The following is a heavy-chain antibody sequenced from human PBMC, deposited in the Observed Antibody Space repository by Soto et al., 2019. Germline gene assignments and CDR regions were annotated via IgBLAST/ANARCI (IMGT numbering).Heavy chain of an antibody. CDR1: GYTFIRYG. D-gene: IGHD3-16*01. Sequence: QVQLVQSAAEVKKPGASVKVTCKASGYTFIRYGITWVRQAPGQGLEWVGWISPYNDYTEYAQKFHGRVTMTTDTASRTVTMALRGLRSDDTAVYYCARGGSYDNFWKKLNFYGLDVWGQGTTVNVS. CDR3: ARGGSYDNFWKKLNFYGLDV. J-gene: IGHJ6*02. V-gene: IGHV1-18*01. CDR2: ISPYNDYT.